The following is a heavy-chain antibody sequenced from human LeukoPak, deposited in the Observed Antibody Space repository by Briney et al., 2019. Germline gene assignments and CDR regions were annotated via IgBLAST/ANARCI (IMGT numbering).Heavy chain of an antibody. Sequence: GGSLRLSCAASGFTASTSYVSWVRQAPGKGLEWVSVTYSSGTTYYADSLKGRFTISRDSSKNTLYLQINNLRVDDTAVYYCARVSPFDYWGQGTLVTVSS. V-gene: IGHV3-66*01. CDR3: ARVSPFDY. J-gene: IGHJ4*02. CDR1: GFTASTSY. CDR2: TYSSGTT.